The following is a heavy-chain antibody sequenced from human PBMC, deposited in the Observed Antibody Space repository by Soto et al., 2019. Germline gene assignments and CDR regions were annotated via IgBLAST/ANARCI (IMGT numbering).Heavy chain of an antibody. CDR3: VRVGRVGGY. Sequence: EVQLVESGGGLVQPGGSLRLSCAASGFTFSTYWMSWVRQAPGKGLEWVANIKEDGSEKYYVDLVKGRFTISRDNANNSLYLQTNSLRAEDTAVYYCVRVGRVGGYWGQGTLVTVSS. CDR1: GFTFSTYW. V-gene: IGHV3-7*03. J-gene: IGHJ4*02. CDR2: IKEDGSEK. D-gene: IGHD3-16*01.